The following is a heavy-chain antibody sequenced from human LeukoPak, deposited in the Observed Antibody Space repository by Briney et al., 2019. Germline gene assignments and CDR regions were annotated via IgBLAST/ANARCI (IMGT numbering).Heavy chain of an antibody. CDR1: GGSTSSYY. CDR3: ARDRYYYGSGSFSFDY. V-gene: IGHV4-59*01. D-gene: IGHD3-10*01. CDR2: FHYSGST. J-gene: IGHJ4*02. Sequence: SETLSLTCTVSGGSTSSYYWSWIRQPPGKGLEWIGYFHYSGSTNYNPSLKSRVTISVDTSKNLFSLKLSSVTAADTAVYYCARDRYYYGSGSFSFDYWGQGTLVTVSS.